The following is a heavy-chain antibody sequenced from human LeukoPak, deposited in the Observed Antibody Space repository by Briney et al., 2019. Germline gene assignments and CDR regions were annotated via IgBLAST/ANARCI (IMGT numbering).Heavy chain of an antibody. CDR2: ISSSSSYI. D-gene: IGHD2-2*01. J-gene: IGHJ4*02. CDR1: GFTFSSYS. Sequence: GGSLRLSCAASGFTFSSYSMNWVRQAPGKGLEWVSSISSSSSYIYYADSVKGRFTISRDNAKNSLYLQMNSLRAEDTAVYYCARDLVPGGFDYWGQGTLVTVSS. V-gene: IGHV3-21*01. CDR3: ARDLVPGGFDY.